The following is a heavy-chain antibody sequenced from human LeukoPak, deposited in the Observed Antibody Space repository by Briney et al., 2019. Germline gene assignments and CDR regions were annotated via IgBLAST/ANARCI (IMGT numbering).Heavy chain of an antibody. CDR3: ASQERGIDAFDI. D-gene: IGHD1-14*01. J-gene: IGHJ3*02. CDR2: IYYSGST. Sequence: SETLSLTCTVSGGSISSGGYYWSWIRQHPGKGLEWIGYIYYSGSTYYNPSLKSRVTITVDTSKNQFSLKLSSVTAADTAVYYCASQERGIDAFDIWGQGTMVTVSS. CDR1: GGSISSGGYY. V-gene: IGHV4-31*03.